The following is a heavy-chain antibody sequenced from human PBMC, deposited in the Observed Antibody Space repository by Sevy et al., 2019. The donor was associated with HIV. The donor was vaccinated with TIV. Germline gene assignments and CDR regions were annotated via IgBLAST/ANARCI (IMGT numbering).Heavy chain of an antibody. CDR2: LSDRGVST. V-gene: IGHV3-23*01. J-gene: IGHJ4*02. Sequence: GGSLRLSCAASGFTSSSYAMSWVRQPPGRGLEWVSTLSDRGVSTYYADSVKGRFTISRDNSKNILYLQMNSLRAEDAAVSYCARDRATSATGTLFDYWGQGTLVTVSS. D-gene: IGHD3-9*01. CDR3: ARDRATSATGTLFDY. CDR1: GFTSSSYA.